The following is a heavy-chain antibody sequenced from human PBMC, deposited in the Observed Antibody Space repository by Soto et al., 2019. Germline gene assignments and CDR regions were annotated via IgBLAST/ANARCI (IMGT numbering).Heavy chain of an antibody. CDR1: GFTFGDYA. J-gene: IGHJ6*02. CDR3: TRDLTRYYYDSSGYIVPNHSTPYYYGMDV. D-gene: IGHD3-22*01. V-gene: IGHV3-49*03. CDR2: IRSKAYGGTT. Sequence: QAGGSLRLSCTASGFTFGDYAMSWFRQAPGKGLEWVGFIRSKAYGGTTEYAASVKGRFTISRDDSKSIAYLQMNSLKTEDTAVYYCTRDLTRYYYDSSGYIVPNHSTPYYYGMDVWGQGTTVTVSS.